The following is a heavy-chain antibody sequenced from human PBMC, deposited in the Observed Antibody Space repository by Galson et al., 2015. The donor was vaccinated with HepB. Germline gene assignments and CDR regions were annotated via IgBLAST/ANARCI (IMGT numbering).Heavy chain of an antibody. V-gene: IGHV3-21*01. CDR1: GFTFSSYI. J-gene: IGHJ6*02. CDR3: ARDGSIGSTSYGMDV. D-gene: IGHD2-2*01. Sequence: SLRLSCAASGFTFSSYIMNWVRQAPGKGLEWVSSISSSSTYIYYADSVKGRFTISRDNAKNSLFLQMNSLRAEDTAVYYCARDGSIGSTSYGMDVWGQGTTVTVS. CDR2: ISSSSTYI.